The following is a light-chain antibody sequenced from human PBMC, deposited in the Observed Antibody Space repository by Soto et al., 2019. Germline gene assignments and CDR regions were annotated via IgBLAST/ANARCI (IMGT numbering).Light chain of an antibody. J-gene: IGKJ4*01. CDR3: QQYNSYPLT. V-gene: IGKV1-5*01. Sequence: DIQRTQSPSTLSASVGYRFTIPCLASQSISSWLAWYQQKQGKDRKLLIYDDFSLESGVPSGFSGSGSGTEFTLTIRSLQPDDFATYYCQQYNSYPLTVGRGNKVDIK. CDR1: QSISSW. CDR2: DDF.